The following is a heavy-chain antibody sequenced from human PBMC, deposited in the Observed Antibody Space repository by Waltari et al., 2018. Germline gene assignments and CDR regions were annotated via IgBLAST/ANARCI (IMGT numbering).Heavy chain of an antibody. J-gene: IGHJ4*02. CDR3: AREVALLYYFDY. D-gene: IGHD5-12*01. V-gene: IGHV4-30-4*08. CDR2: IYYSGST. Sequence: QVQLQESGPGLVKPSQTLSLTCTVSGGSISRGASYWSWIRQPPGKGLEWIGYIYYSGSTSYNPSLKSRVTIAVDTSKKQFSLKLSSVTAADTAVYYCAREVALLYYFDYWGQGTLVTVSS. CDR1: GGSISRGASY.